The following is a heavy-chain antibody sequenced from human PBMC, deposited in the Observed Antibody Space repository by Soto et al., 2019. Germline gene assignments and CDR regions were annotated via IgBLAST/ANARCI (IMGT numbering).Heavy chain of an antibody. Sequence: PGRSLRLSCAASGFTFSNHGMHWARQAPGKGLKWVAAILYDGSNKYYADSVKGRFTISRDNSKNTLYLQMNSLRAEDTALYYCARNWWPYGSGSYSPELYSYYGMDVWGQGTTVTVSS. D-gene: IGHD3-10*01. V-gene: IGHV3-33*01. CDR1: GFTFSNHG. J-gene: IGHJ6*02. CDR2: ILYDGSNK. CDR3: ARNWWPYGSGSYSPELYSYYGMDV.